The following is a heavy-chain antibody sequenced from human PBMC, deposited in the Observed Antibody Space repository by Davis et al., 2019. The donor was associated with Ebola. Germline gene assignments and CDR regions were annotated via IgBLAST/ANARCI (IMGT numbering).Heavy chain of an antibody. Sequence: GGSLRLSCAASGFTFSSYSINWVRQAPGKGLEWVSSLSSRSTYIYYADSVKGRFTISRDNSKNTLHLQMNSLRVEDTAIYYCAKDTSNVWFDVWGQGTMVTVSS. CDR3: AKDTSNVWFDV. CDR2: LSSRSTYI. CDR1: GFTFSSYS. J-gene: IGHJ3*01. V-gene: IGHV3-21*04. D-gene: IGHD6-19*01.